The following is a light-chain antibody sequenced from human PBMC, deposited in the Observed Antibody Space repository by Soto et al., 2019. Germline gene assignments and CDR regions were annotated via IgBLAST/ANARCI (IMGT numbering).Light chain of an antibody. Sequence: QSALTQPASVSGSPGQSITISCTGTSSDVASYNLVSWYQQHPGKAPKLMIYEVSKRPSGVSNRFSGSKSGNTASLTISGLQAEDEADYSCCSYAGSSTSVVFGGGTKLTVL. CDR2: EVS. CDR3: CSYAGSSTSVV. J-gene: IGLJ2*01. CDR1: SSDVASYNL. V-gene: IGLV2-23*02.